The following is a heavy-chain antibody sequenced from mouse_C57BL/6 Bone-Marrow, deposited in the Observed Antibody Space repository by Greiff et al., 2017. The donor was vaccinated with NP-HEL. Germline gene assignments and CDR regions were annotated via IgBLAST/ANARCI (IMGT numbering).Heavy chain of an antibody. J-gene: IGHJ2*01. Sequence: EVQLQQSGGGLVKPGGSLKLSCAASGFTFSSYTMSWVRQTPEKRLEWVATISGGGGNTYYPDSVKGRFTISRDNAKNTLYLQMSSLRSEDTALYYCARPAYYSNPYYFDYWGKGTTLTVSS. CDR2: ISGGGGNT. CDR3: ARPAYYSNPYYFDY. V-gene: IGHV5-9*04. D-gene: IGHD2-5*01. CDR1: GFTFSSYT.